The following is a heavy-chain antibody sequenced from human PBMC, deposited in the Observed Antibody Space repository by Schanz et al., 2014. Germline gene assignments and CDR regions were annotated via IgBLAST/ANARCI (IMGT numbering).Heavy chain of an antibody. V-gene: IGHV3-33*08. D-gene: IGHD2-21*01. CDR3: ARDGYSVVVISPTESFDI. CDR1: GFTLSSYG. CDR2: INSDGTKR. J-gene: IGHJ3*02. Sequence: QVRLVESGGGVVQPGRSLRLSCAASGFTLSSYGMHWVRQAPGKGLEWVAFINSDGTKRFYADSVKSRFTISRDNSRNTLYLQMNSLRAEDTAVYYGARDGYSVVVISPTESFDIWGQGTMVTVSP.